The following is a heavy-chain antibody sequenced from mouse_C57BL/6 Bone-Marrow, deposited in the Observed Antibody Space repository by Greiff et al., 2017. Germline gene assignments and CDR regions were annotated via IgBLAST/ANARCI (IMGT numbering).Heavy chain of an antibody. V-gene: IGHV1-72*01. CDR1: GFTFTSYW. CDR2: IDPNSGGT. CDR3: ARTLYDGYPCWSFDV. J-gene: IGHJ1*03. Sequence: QVQLQQPGAELVKPGASVKLSCKASGFTFTSYWMHWVQQRPGRGLEWIGRIDPNSGGTKYNEKLTNKATLTVDKSSSTAYMQLSSLTSEDSAVYYCARTLYDGYPCWSFDVWGTGTTVTVSS. D-gene: IGHD2-3*01.